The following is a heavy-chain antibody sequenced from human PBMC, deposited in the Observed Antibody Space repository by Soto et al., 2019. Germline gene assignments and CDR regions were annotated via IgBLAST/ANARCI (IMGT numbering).Heavy chain of an antibody. CDR2: INHSGST. CDR3: ARGREQWLVDAFDI. D-gene: IGHD6-19*01. J-gene: IGHJ3*02. V-gene: IGHV4-34*01. CDR1: GGSFSGYY. Sequence: SETLSLTCAVYGGSFSGYYWSWIRQPPGKGLEWIGEINHSGSTNYNPSLKSRVTISVDTSKNQFSLKVSSVTAADTAVYYCARGREQWLVDAFDIWGQGTMVTVSS.